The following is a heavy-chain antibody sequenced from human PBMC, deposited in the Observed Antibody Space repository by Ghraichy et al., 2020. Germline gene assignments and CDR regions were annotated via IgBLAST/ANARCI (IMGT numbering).Heavy chain of an antibody. D-gene: IGHD1-26*01. Sequence: GGSLRLSCAASGFTFNIYWMTWVRQAPGKGLEWVANIKQDGSEKYYVDSVKGRFTISRDNAKNSVYLQMNSLRAEDTAVYFCARINSGRYLGDALDIWGQGTIVTVSS. J-gene: IGHJ3*02. CDR1: GFTFNIYW. V-gene: IGHV3-7*03. CDR2: IKQDGSEK. CDR3: ARINSGRYLGDALDI.